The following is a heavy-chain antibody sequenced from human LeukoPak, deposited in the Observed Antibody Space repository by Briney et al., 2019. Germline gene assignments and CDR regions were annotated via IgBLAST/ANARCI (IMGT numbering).Heavy chain of an antibody. Sequence: GGSLRLSCAASGFTFSSYAMSWVRQAPGKGLEWVSAISGSGGSTYYADSVKGRFTISRDNSKNTLYLQMNSLRAEDTAVYYCARDLQQLVLYYYYGMDVWGQGTTVTVSS. J-gene: IGHJ6*02. V-gene: IGHV3-23*01. D-gene: IGHD6-13*01. CDR2: ISGSGGST. CDR1: GFTFSSYA. CDR3: ARDLQQLVLYYYYGMDV.